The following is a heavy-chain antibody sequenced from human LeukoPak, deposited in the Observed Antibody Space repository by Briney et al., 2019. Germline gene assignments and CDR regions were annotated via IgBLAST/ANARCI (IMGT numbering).Heavy chain of an antibody. D-gene: IGHD3/OR15-3a*01. CDR2: ISSSGSSL. Sequence: PGGSLRLSCAASGFSFSDYYMSWIRQAPGKGLEWVSYISSSGSSLYYADSVRGRFTISRENARNSLYLQMNRRRAEDTAVYYCARFGTRYGALDIWGQGTMVTVSS. CDR1: GFSFSDYY. V-gene: IGHV3-11*04. CDR3: ARFGTRYGALDI. J-gene: IGHJ3*02.